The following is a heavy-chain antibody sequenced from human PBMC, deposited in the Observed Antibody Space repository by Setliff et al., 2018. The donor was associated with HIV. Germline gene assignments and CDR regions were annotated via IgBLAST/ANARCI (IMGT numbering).Heavy chain of an antibody. CDR3: ARAFCSSASCYGGGYAFDI. D-gene: IGHD2-2*01. J-gene: IGHJ3*02. CDR2: IHTSGSS. Sequence: PSETLSLTCTVSGGSISSGSYYWSWIRQPAGKGLEWIGHIHTSGSSSYNPSLKSRVIISLDTSKNQISLKLNSVTAADTAVYYCARAFCSSASCYGGGYAFDIWGQGTMVTVSS. V-gene: IGHV4-61*09. CDR1: GGSISSGSYY.